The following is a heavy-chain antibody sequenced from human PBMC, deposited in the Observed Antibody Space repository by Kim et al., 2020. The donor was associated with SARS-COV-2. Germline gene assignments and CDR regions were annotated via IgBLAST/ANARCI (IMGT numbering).Heavy chain of an antibody. V-gene: IGHV3-23*01. D-gene: IGHD6-19*01. Sequence: SVKGRFTISRDNSKNTLYLQMNSLGAEDTDVYYCASPPIAVAAPQAFDIWGEGTMVTVSS. CDR3: ASPPIAVAAPQAFDI. J-gene: IGHJ3*02.